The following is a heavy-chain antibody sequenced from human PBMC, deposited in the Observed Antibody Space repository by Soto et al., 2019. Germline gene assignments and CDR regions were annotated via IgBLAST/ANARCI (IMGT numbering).Heavy chain of an antibody. Sequence: SVKVSCKASGGTFSSYAISWVRQAPGQGLEWMGGIIPIFGTANYAQKFQGRVTITADESTSTAYMELSSLRSEDTAVYYCARYYYYGSGSSPPDNWFDPWGQGTLVTVSS. V-gene: IGHV1-69*13. CDR2: IIPIFGTA. CDR1: GGTFSSYA. D-gene: IGHD3-10*01. CDR3: ARYYYYGSGSSPPDNWFDP. J-gene: IGHJ5*02.